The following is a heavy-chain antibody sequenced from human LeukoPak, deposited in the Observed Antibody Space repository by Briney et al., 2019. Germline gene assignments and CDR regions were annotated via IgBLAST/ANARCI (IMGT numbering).Heavy chain of an antibody. D-gene: IGHD4-11*01. CDR3: ARELDYSNSYFDY. CDR1: GFTFHNYG. J-gene: IGHJ4*02. V-gene: IGHV3-23*01. CDR2: ISGSGDTT. Sequence: TGGSLRLSCAASGFTFHNYGMNWVRQAPGKGLEWVSTISGSGDTTYYADSVKDRFTISRDNSKNTLYLQMNSLRAEDTAVYYCARELDYSNSYFDYWGQGTLVTVSS.